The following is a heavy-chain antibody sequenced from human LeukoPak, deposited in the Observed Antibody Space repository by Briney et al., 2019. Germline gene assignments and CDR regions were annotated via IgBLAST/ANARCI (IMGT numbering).Heavy chain of an antibody. CDR1: GGSISSHY. Sequence: SETLSLTCTVSGGSISSHYWNWIRQPPGKGLEWIGEINHSGSANYNPSLKSRVTISVDTSKKQFSLKLSSVTAADTAVYFCARNWWFGEVLLGDHAFDIWGQGTMVTTSS. CDR2: INHSGSA. CDR3: ARNWWFGEVLLGDHAFDI. J-gene: IGHJ3*02. D-gene: IGHD3-10*01. V-gene: IGHV4-59*11.